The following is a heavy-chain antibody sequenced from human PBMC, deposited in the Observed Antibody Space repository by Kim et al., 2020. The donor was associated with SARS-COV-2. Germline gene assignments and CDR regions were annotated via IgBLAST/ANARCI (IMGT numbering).Heavy chain of an antibody. J-gene: IGHJ6*03. V-gene: IGHV1-69*04. Sequence: SVKVSCKASGGTFSSYAISWVRQAPGQGLEWMGRIIPILGIANYAQKFQGRVTITADKSTSTAYMELSSLRSEDTAVYYCARVPSPGYHYYYMDVWGKG. CDR3: ARVPSPGYHYYYMDV. D-gene: IGHD3-10*01. CDR2: IIPILGIA. CDR1: GGTFSSYA.